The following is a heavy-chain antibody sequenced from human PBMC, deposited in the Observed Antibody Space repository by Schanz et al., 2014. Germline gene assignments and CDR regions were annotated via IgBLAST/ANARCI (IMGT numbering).Heavy chain of an antibody. V-gene: IGHV4-59*12. D-gene: IGHD6-13*01. CDR2: IDDTWGP. CDR3: AREGTGAVRGYFDY. Sequence: QVRLQESGPGLVKPSETLSLTCRVSGGSISGVFWTWIRQVPGKGLEWIGCIDDTWGPKNNSPLKARVTLSLDASTNQFSLKLSSVTAADTAVYYCAREGTGAVRGYFDYWGQGALVTVSS. CDR1: GGSISGVF. J-gene: IGHJ4*02.